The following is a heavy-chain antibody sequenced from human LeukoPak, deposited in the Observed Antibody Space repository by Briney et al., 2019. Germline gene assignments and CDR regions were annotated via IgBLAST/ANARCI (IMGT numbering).Heavy chain of an antibody. CDR2: ISWNSGSI. V-gene: IGHV3-9*01. CDR1: GFTFDDYA. CDR3: AKDYLNWNYVFDY. J-gene: IGHJ4*02. Sequence: GGSLRLSCAASGFTFDDYAMHWVRQAPGKGLEWVSGISWNSGSIGYADSVKGRFTISRDNSKNTLYLQMNSLRAEDTAVYYCAKDYLNWNYVFDYWGQGTLVTVSS. D-gene: IGHD1-7*01.